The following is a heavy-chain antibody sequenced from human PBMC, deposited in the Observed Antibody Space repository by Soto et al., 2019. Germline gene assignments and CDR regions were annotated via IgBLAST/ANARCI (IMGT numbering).Heavy chain of an antibody. CDR1: GGSFSGYY. V-gene: IGHV4-34*01. CDR3: ARGALVRGVISRRAINWFDP. Sequence: SETLSLTCAVYGGSFSGYYWSWIRQPPGKGLEWIGEINHSGSTNYNPSLKSRVTISVDTSKNQFSLKLSSVTAADTAVYYCARGALVRGVISRRAINWFDPWGQGTLVTSPQ. J-gene: IGHJ5*02. CDR2: INHSGST. D-gene: IGHD3-10*01.